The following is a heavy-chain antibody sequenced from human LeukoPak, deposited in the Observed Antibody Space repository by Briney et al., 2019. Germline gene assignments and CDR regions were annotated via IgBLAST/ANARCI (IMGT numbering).Heavy chain of an antibody. Sequence: ASVTVSCTPSGYTFTSYDINWVRQATGQGLEWMGWMNPNSGSTGYAQKFQGRVTITRNTSISTAYMELSGLRSEDTAVYYCARGRSTGYPYYFEYWGQGTLVTVSS. CDR1: GYTFTSYD. V-gene: IGHV1-8*03. J-gene: IGHJ4*02. CDR2: MNPNSGST. CDR3: ARGRSTGYPYYFEY. D-gene: IGHD5-12*01.